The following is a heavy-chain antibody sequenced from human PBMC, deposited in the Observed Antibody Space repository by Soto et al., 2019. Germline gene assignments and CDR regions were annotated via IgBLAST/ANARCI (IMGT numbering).Heavy chain of an antibody. CDR3: AKRTSGTTWGESDY. V-gene: IGHV1-18*04. D-gene: IGHD4-17*01. CDR2: SSGYSGNA. J-gene: IGHJ4*02. Sequence: QVQVMQSGAEVKKPGDSVKVSCKTSGYIFSDYGITWVRQAPGQGLEWMGWSSGYSGNANLAQKLQGRVTMTTDKSTHTAYMELRWLRADDTAVYYCAKRTSGTTWGESDYWGQGTLVTVSS. CDR1: GYIFSDYG.